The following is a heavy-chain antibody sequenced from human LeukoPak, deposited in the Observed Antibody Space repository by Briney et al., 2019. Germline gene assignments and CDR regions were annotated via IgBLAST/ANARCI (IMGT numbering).Heavy chain of an antibody. V-gene: IGHV3-23*01. CDR3: AAVLYSSSWLN. Sequence: GGSLRLSCAASGFTFSSYAMSWVRQAPGKGLEWVSAISGSGGSTYYADSVKGRFTISRGNSKNTLYLQMNSLRAEDTAVYYCAAVLYSSSWLNWGQGTLVTVSS. J-gene: IGHJ4*02. D-gene: IGHD6-13*01. CDR2: ISGSGGST. CDR1: GFTFSSYA.